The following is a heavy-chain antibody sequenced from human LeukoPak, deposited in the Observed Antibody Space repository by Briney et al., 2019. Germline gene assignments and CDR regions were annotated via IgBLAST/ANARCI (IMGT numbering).Heavy chain of an antibody. CDR3: ATDTAIGRALGY. Sequence: SVKVSCKASGGTFSSYAISWVRQAPGQGLEWMGRIIPILGIANYAQKFQGRVTITADKSTSTAYMELSSLRSEDTAVYYCATDTAIGRALGYWGQGTLVTVSS. CDR2: IIPILGIA. D-gene: IGHD5-18*01. CDR1: GGTFSSYA. V-gene: IGHV1-69*04. J-gene: IGHJ4*02.